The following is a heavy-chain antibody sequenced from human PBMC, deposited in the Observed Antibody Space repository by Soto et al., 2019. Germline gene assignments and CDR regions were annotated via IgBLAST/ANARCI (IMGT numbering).Heavy chain of an antibody. J-gene: IGHJ1*01. D-gene: IGHD1-26*01. V-gene: IGHV1-2*02. CDR3: ARGGEWDLRGY. Sequence: ASVKVSCKASGYIFSHYYIHWVRQAPGQGLEWMGWIDPNSAGKTYAQNFQGRVAMTRDTSISTAYMELSGLRSDDTAVYYCARGGEWDLRGYWGQGTLVTV. CDR2: IDPNSAGK. CDR1: GYIFSHYY.